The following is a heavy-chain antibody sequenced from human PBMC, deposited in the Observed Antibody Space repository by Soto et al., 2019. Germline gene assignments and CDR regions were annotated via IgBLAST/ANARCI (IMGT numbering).Heavy chain of an antibody. CDR3: ARESLGATETFDY. J-gene: IGHJ4*02. CDR2: IKSKTDDGTT. V-gene: IGHV3-15*01. D-gene: IGHD1-26*01. Sequence: PGGSLRLSCAASGFTFSNAWMSWVRQAPGKGLEWVGRIKSKTDDGTTDCAAPVKGRFTISRDDSKNTLYLQMNSLKTEDTAVYYCARESLGATETFDYWGQGTLVTVSS. CDR1: GFTFSNAW.